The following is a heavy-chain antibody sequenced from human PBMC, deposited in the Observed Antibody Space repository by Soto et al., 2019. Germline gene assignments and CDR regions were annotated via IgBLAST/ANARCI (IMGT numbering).Heavy chain of an antibody. CDR1: GFTFSSYW. J-gene: IGHJ4*02. D-gene: IGHD1-26*01. CDR2: IKHDGREK. Sequence: GGSLRLSCATSGFTFSSYWMSWVRQAPGKGLEWVANIKHDGREKYYVDSVKGRFTISRDNAKNSLSLQMNSLRVEDTAVYYCARHVGTYLDSWGQGTLVTISS. V-gene: IGHV3-7*01. CDR3: ARHVGTYLDS.